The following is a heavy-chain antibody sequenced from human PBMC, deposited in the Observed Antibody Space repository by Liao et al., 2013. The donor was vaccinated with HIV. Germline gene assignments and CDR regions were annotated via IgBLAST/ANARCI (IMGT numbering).Heavy chain of an antibody. V-gene: IGHV4-4*07. D-gene: IGHD3-16*01. CDR1: GGSINSYY. CDR2: IYPSVTT. J-gene: IGHJ3*02. CDR3: ASHLKESYGAFDI. Sequence: QVQLQESGPGLVKPSETLSLTCTVSGGSINSYYWNWIRQPAGKGLEWIGRIYPSVTTNYNPSLNSRVTMSVDTSKNQFSLKVRSVTAADTAVYYCASHLKESYGAFDIWGQGTMVTISS.